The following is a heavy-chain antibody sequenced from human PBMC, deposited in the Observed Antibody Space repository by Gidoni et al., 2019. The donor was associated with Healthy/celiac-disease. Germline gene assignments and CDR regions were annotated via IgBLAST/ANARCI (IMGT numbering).Heavy chain of an antibody. CDR1: GYSFTSYW. D-gene: IGHD3-16*01. J-gene: IGHJ5*02. V-gene: IGHV5-10-1*01. Sequence: EVQLVQSGAEANKPGESLRISCKGSGYSFTSYWTSWVRQMPGKGLVWMGRIDPSGSDTNYSPSFQGHVTISADKSISTAYLQWSSLKASDTAMYYCERLGGDGYIDGFDPWGQGTLVTVSS. CDR2: IDPSGSDT. CDR3: ERLGGDGYIDGFDP.